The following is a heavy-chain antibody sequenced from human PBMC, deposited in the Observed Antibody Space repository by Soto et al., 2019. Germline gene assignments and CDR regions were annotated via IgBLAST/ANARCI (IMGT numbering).Heavy chain of an antibody. V-gene: IGHV4-30-2*06. CDR2: ISHVETT. CDR1: GVTISYGGYS. D-gene: IGHD3-3*01. CDR3: ARGGGYDSFDF. Sequence: PSETLSLTCSVSGVTISYGGYSWSWIRQSPGKGLEWLGYISHVETTYYNPSFQSRLSLSIDRTRNQFSLSLSSMTAADKAVYYCARGGGYDSFDFWGQGIPVTVSS. J-gene: IGHJ4*02.